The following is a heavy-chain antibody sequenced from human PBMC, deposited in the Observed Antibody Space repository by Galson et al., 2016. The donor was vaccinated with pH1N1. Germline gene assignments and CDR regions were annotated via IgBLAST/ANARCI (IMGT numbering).Heavy chain of an antibody. CDR2: IITMFGTP. V-gene: IGHV1-69*13. CDR3: ARGLDYYGSGYYVI. Sequence: SVKVSCKASGGTPTFSSYGISWVRQAPGQGLEWMGSIITMFGTPNYAQKFQGRLTITADASTSTAYMELGSLRSEDTAIYYCARGLDYYGSGYYVIWGQGTLVTVSS. J-gene: IGHJ4*02. CDR1: GGTPTFSSYG. D-gene: IGHD3-10*01.